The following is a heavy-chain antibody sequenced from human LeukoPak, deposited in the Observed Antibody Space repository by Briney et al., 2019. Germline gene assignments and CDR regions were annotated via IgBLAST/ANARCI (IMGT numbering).Heavy chain of an antibody. D-gene: IGHD3-9*01. CDR3: AKQYYDILTGYYDY. Sequence: TGGSLRLSCAASGFTFSSYAMSWVRQAPGKGLEWVSAISGSGGSTYYADSVKGRFTISRDNCKNTLYLQMNSLRAEDTAVYYCAKQYYDILTGYYDYWGQGTLVTVSS. CDR2: ISGSGGST. CDR1: GFTFSSYA. V-gene: IGHV3-23*01. J-gene: IGHJ4*02.